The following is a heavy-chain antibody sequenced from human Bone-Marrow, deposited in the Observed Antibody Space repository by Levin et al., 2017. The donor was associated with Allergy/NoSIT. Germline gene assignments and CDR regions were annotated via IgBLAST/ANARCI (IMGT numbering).Heavy chain of an antibody. Sequence: PGESLKISCAASGFTFSDYWMHWVRQAPGKGLIWVSRIDFAGDVRSYADSVRGRFTISRDNAKNMLYLQMDSLRGDDTAIYYCARNNWGIDYWGQGALVTVSS. CDR2: IDFAGDVR. CDR3: ARNNWGIDY. J-gene: IGHJ4*02. V-gene: IGHV3-74*01. D-gene: IGHD3-16*01. CDR1: GFTFSDYW.